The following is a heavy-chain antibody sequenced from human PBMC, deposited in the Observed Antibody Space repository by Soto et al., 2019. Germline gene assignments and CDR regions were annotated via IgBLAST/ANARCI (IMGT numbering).Heavy chain of an antibody. CDR2: LYASDST. CDR3: ATTVTRLIAFDV. D-gene: IGHD4-17*01. Sequence: GGSLRLSCAASGFTVSSHYMSWVRQTPGKGLEWVSILYASDSTFYADFVEGRFTISRDNSKNTVYLQLNSLRAEDTAVYYCATTVTRLIAFDVWGQGTMVTVSS. J-gene: IGHJ3*01. CDR1: GFTVSSHY. V-gene: IGHV3-53*01.